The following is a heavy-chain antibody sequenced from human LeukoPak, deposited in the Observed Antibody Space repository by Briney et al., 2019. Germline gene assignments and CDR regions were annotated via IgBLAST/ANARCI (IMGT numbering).Heavy chain of an antibody. J-gene: IGHJ5*02. CDR3: ARDLAEHYGDNWFHP. D-gene: IGHD4-17*01. Sequence: ASVKVSCKASGGTFSSYAISWVRQAPGQGLKWMGRIIPIFGTANYAQKFQGRVTITTDESTSTAYMELSSLRSEDTAVYYCARDLAEHYGDNWFHPGAREPWSPSPQ. V-gene: IGHV1-69*05. CDR2: IIPIFGTA. CDR1: GGTFSSYA.